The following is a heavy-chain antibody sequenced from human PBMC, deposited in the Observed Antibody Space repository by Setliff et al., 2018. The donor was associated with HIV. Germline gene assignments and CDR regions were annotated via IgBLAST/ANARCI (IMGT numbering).Heavy chain of an antibody. CDR2: IIPIVTIA. Sequence: SVKVSCKASGGSFTSYTFSWVRQAPGQGLEWMGRIIPIVTIAHYAEQFVGRVTITADKSTSTVYMELSSLRSEDTAVYYCASAGAWQRNALDIWGQGTMVTVSS. J-gene: IGHJ3*02. CDR1: GGSFTSYT. D-gene: IGHD5-12*01. V-gene: IGHV1-69*02. CDR3: ASAGAWQRNALDI.